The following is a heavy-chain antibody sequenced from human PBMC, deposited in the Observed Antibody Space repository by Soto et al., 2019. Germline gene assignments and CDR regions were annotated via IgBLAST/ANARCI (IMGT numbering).Heavy chain of an antibody. CDR2: ISWDGGST. Sequence: PGGSLRLSCAASGFTFDDYTMHWVRQAPGKGLEWVSLISWDGGSTYYADSVKGRFTISRDNSKNSLYLQMNSLRTEDTSLYYCAKDLNYDILTGYYPHYYYYGMDVWGQGTTVTVSS. V-gene: IGHV3-43*01. J-gene: IGHJ6*02. CDR3: AKDLNYDILTGYYPHYYYYGMDV. CDR1: GFTFDDYT. D-gene: IGHD3-9*01.